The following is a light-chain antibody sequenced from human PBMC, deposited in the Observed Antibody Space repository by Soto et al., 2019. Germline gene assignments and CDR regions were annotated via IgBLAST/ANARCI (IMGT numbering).Light chain of an antibody. CDR3: TSYAGGNNV. J-gene: IGLJ1*01. V-gene: IGLV2-8*01. Sequence: QSALTQPPSASGSPGQSVTISCTGTSSDVGGYNYVSWYQQHPGKAPKLMVYEVNKRPSGVPDRFSGSKSGNTASLTVSGLEEEEEADYYCTSYAGGNNVFGTGTKLTVL. CDR2: EVN. CDR1: SSDVGGYNY.